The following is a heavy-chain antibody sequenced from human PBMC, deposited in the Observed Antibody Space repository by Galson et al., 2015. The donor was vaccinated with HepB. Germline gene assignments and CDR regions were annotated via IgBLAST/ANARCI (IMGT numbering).Heavy chain of an antibody. CDR3: ARGSESHITMVRPFDY. J-gene: IGHJ4*02. D-gene: IGHD3-10*01. CDR2: ITPIFDVG. Sequence: SVKVSCKASGGTFSSYSISWVRQAPGQGLEWMGGITPIFDVGNYAQKFQGRVTITADESTNTVFMELSSLRSEDTDVYYCARGSESHITMVRPFDYWGQGTLVTVSS. CDR1: GGTFSSYS. V-gene: IGHV1-69*13.